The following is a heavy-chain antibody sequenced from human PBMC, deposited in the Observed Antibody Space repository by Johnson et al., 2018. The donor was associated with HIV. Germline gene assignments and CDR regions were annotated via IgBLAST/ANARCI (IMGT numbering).Heavy chain of an antibody. CDR1: GFAFEDYA. CDR3: ARGGYGVDGSCRHGNAFDI. D-gene: IGHD2-15*01. CDR2: INWNGGST. V-gene: IGHV3-20*04. J-gene: IGHJ3*02. Sequence: VQLVESGGGVLRPGGSLRLSCAGSGFAFEDYAMSWVRQVPEKGLEWVAGINWNGGSTGYADSVKGRFTISRDNAKNSLYLQMNSLRAEDTALYFCARGGYGVDGSCRHGNAFDIWGQGTMVTVSS.